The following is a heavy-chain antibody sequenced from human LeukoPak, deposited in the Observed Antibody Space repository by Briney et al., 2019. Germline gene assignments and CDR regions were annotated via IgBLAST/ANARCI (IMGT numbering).Heavy chain of an antibody. J-gene: IGHJ4*02. CDR2: INHSGST. D-gene: IGHD4-11*01. Sequence: TSETLSLTCAVYGGSFSGYYWSWIRQPPGKGLEWIGEINHSGSTNYNPSLKSRVTISVDTSKNQFSLKLSSVTAADTAVYYCARIPYSNYVGPDYWGQRTLATVSS. CDR3: ARIPYSNYVGPDY. CDR1: GGSFSGYY. V-gene: IGHV4-34*01.